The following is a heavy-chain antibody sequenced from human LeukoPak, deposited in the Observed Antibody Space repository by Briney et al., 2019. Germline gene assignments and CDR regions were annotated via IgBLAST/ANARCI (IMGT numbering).Heavy chain of an antibody. Sequence: ASVKVSCKASGGTFSSYAISWVRQAPGQGLEWMGGIIPIFGTANYAQKFQGRVTITADESTSTAYMELSSLRSEDTAVYYCARGAVSGVVVPAADLWGQGTLVTVSS. CDR1: GGTFSSYA. CDR2: IIPIFGTA. V-gene: IGHV1-69*13. J-gene: IGHJ5*02. CDR3: ARGAVSGVVVPAADL. D-gene: IGHD2-2*01.